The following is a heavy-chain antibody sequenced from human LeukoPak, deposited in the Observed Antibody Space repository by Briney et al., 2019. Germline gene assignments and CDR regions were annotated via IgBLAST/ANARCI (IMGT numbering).Heavy chain of an antibody. D-gene: IGHD2-8*01. CDR3: TTVRPGTSGHSY. CDR1: GFTFSSAW. J-gene: IGHJ4*02. V-gene: IGHV3-15*01. CDR2: VRSKADGGTT. Sequence: KSGGSLRLSCAASGFTFSSAWMTWVRQAPGKGLEWVGRVRSKADGGTTDYAAPAKGRFTISRDDSKNTVLLQMNSLKTEDTAVYYCTTVRPGTSGHSYWGQGTLVTVSS.